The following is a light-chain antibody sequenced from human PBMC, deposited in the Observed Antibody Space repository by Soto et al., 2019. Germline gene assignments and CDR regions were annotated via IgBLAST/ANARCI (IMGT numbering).Light chain of an antibody. J-gene: IGKJ2*01. CDR1: QSVSSIY. V-gene: IGKV3-20*01. Sequence: EIVLTQSPGTLSLSPVERATLSCRASQSVSSIYLAWYQQKPGQAPRLLIYRASSRATGIPDRFSGSGSGTDFTLTISRLEDEEVAVYYCQQYGGSPPYTFGQGTKLEIK. CDR3: QQYGGSPPYT. CDR2: RAS.